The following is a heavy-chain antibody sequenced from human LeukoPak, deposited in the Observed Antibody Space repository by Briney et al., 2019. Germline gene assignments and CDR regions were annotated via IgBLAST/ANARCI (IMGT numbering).Heavy chain of an antibody. CDR2: IYSGGST. CDR3: ARYGFAARFGELSLTDYYYGMDV. V-gene: IGHV3-53*01. Sequence: PGGSLRLSCAASGFTVSSNYMSWVRQAPGKGLEWVSVIYSGGSTYYADSVKGRFTISRDNSKNTLYLQMNSLRAEDTAVYYCARYGFAARFGELSLTDYYYGMDVWGQGTTVTVSS. D-gene: IGHD3-10*01. J-gene: IGHJ6*02. CDR1: GFTVSSNY.